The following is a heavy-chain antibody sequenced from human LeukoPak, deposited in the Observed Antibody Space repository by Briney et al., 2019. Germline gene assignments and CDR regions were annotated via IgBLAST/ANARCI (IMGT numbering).Heavy chain of an antibody. D-gene: IGHD2-15*01. Sequence: ASVEVSCKASGYTFTGYYMHWVRQAPGQGLEWMGWINPNSGGTNYAQKFQGRVTMTRDTSISTAYMELSRLRSDDTAVYYCARDVWGCSGGSCFYYYYYGMDVWGQGTTVTVSS. CDR2: INPNSGGT. V-gene: IGHV1-2*02. CDR3: ARDVWGCSGGSCFYYYYYGMDV. CDR1: GYTFTGYY. J-gene: IGHJ6*02.